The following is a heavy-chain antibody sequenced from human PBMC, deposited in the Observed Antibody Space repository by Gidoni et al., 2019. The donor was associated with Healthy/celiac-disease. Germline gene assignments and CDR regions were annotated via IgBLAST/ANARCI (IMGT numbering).Heavy chain of an antibody. J-gene: IGHJ5*02. V-gene: IGHV1-18*01. CDR2: LGPYKCNT. CDR1: GDTFTSYG. Sequence: QIQLVLSGAEVKKPGASVKVSCKASGDTFTSYGIRWVRQAPGQGLEWMGWLGPYKCNTNYAQKHQGRVTMTTDTSPSTAYMELRNLRSDDTAVYYCARDLLKADIVVVPAAILGCFDPWGQGTLVTVSS. D-gene: IGHD2-2*01. CDR3: ARDLLKADIVVVPAAILGCFDP.